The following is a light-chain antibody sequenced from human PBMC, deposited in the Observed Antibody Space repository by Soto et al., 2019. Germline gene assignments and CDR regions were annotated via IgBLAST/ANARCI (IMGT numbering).Light chain of an antibody. V-gene: IGKV1-5*01. CDR2: DAS. J-gene: IGKJ1*01. Sequence: DIQMTQSPSTLSASVGDRVTITCRASQSISNRLAWYQQKPGKAPKVLIYDASSLESGVPSRFSGSGSATEFILTISSLQPDDSATYHCQQYGGVWTLGQGTKVDI. CDR1: QSISNR. CDR3: QQYGGVWT.